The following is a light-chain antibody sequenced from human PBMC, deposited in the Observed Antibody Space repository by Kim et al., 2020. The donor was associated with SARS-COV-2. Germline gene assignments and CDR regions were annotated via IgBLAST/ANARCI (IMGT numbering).Light chain of an antibody. Sequence: QSALTQPPSASGSPGQSVTISCTGTSSDIVDNKYVSWYQQHPGKAPKLMIYEVSKWPSGVPDRFSGSKSGNTASLTVSGLQAEDEADYYCSSYAGSSNWVFGGGTKLTVL. V-gene: IGLV2-8*01. CDR2: EVS. CDR3: SSYAGSSNWV. J-gene: IGLJ3*02. CDR1: SSDIVDNKY.